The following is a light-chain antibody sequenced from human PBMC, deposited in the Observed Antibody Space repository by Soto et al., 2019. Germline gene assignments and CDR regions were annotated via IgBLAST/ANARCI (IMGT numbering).Light chain of an antibody. J-gene: IGLJ1*01. CDR2: DVT. CDR3: GSYASNIYV. V-gene: IGLV2-8*01. CDR1: SSDIGGYNS. Sequence: QSALTQSPSASGSPGQSVTISCTGTSSDIGGYNSVSWYQQHPGKAPKVMIYDVTKRPSGVPDRFSGSKSGNTASLTVSALQAEDEADYYCGSYASNIYVFGTGTKLTVL.